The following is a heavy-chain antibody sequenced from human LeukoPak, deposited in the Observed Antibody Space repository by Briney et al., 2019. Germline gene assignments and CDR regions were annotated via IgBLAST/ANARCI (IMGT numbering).Heavy chain of an antibody. V-gene: IGHV4-30-2*01. CDR2: IYHSGST. CDR3: ARGGIAARGGMDV. D-gene: IGHD6-6*01. J-gene: IGHJ6*02. CDR1: GGSISSGGYS. Sequence: PSETLSLTCAVSGGSISSGGYSWSWIRQPPGKGLEWIGYIYHSGSTYYNPSLKSRVTISVDRSKNQFSLKLSSVTAADTAVYYCARGGIAARGGMDVWGQGTTVTVSS.